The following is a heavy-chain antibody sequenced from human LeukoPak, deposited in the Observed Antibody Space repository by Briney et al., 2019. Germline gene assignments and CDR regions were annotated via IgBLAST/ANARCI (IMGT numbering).Heavy chain of an antibody. CDR1: GGSISSYY. Sequence: SETLSLTCTVSGGSISSYYWSWIRQPPGKGLEWIGYIYYSGSTNYNPSLKSRVIISVDTSKNQFSLKLSSVTAADTAVYYCAGASYDSSGVHWGQGTLVTVSS. CDR3: AGASYDSSGVH. V-gene: IGHV4-59*01. CDR2: IYYSGST. D-gene: IGHD3-22*01. J-gene: IGHJ4*02.